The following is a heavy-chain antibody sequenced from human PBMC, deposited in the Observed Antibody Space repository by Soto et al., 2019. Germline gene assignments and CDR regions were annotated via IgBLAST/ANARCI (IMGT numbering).Heavy chain of an antibody. D-gene: IGHD3-10*01. V-gene: IGHV3-23*01. CDR2: ISGSGGST. CDR1: GFTFSSYA. CDR3: AKDYATHYYGSGSYDY. J-gene: IGHJ4*02. Sequence: EVQLLESGGGLVQPGGSLRLSCAASGFTFSSYAMSWVRQAPGKGLEWVSAISGSGGSTYYADSVKGRFTISRDNSKNTLYLQMNSLRAEDTAVYYCAKDYATHYYGSGSYDYWGQGTLVTVSS.